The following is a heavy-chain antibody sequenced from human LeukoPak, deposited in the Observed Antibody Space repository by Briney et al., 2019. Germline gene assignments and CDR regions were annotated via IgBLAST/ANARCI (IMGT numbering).Heavy chain of an antibody. V-gene: IGHV3-30*03. CDR1: GFTFSSYG. J-gene: IGHJ4*02. D-gene: IGHD2-2*01. Sequence: PGRSLRLSCAASGFTFSSYGMHWVRQAPGKGLEWVAVISYDGSNKYYAESVRGRFTMSRDNSKSTLYLQMDSLRVEDTAVYYCARDLCSTTSCFDYWGQGTLVSVSS. CDR2: ISYDGSNK. CDR3: ARDLCSTTSCFDY.